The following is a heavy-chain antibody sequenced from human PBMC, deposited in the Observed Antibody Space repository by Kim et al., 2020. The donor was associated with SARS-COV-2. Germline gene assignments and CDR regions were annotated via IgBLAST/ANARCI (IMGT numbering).Heavy chain of an antibody. J-gene: IGHJ3*02. Sequence: GGSLRLSCAASGFTVSSNYMSWVRQAPGKGLEWVSVIYSGGSTYYADSVKGRFTISRDNSKNTLYLQMNSLRAEDTAVYYCARDASCSSTSCYFAFDIWGQGTMVTVSS. CDR2: IYSGGST. CDR3: ARDASCSSTSCYFAFDI. V-gene: IGHV3-53*01. CDR1: GFTVSSNY. D-gene: IGHD2-2*01.